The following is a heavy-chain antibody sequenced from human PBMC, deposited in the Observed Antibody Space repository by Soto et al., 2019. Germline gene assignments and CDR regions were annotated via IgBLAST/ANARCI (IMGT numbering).Heavy chain of an antibody. CDR1: GYTFTSYY. V-gene: IGHV1-46*01. CDR3: ARAKRPVYDYSYYGMDV. Sequence: GSVKVSCKAAGYTFTSYYMHWVRQAPGQGLEWMGIINPSGGSTSYAQKFQGRVTMTRDASTSTVYMELSSLRSEDTAVYYCARAKRPVYDYSYYGMDVWGQGTTLTISS. CDR2: INPSGGST. D-gene: IGHD2-8*01. J-gene: IGHJ6*02.